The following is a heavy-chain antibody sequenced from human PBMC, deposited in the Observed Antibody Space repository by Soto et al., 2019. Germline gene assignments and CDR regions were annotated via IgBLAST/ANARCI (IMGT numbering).Heavy chain of an antibody. CDR1: GFTFSNVW. CDR2: TKTKTDGGTA. CDR3: TTLPLDY. V-gene: IGHV3-15*01. Sequence: PGGSLRLSCAASGFTFSNVWMSWVRQAPGKGLEWVGRTKTKTDGGTADFAAPVKGRFTISRDDSKNTLYLQMNSLKTEDTAVYYCTTLPLDYWGQGALVTVSS. J-gene: IGHJ4*02.